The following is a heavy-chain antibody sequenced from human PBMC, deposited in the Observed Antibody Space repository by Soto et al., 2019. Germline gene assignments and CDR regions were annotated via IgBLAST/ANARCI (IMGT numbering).Heavy chain of an antibody. V-gene: IGHV3-11*01. CDR1: GFTFSDYY. CDR2: ISSSGSTI. CDR3: ARDHLNGEFDP. D-gene: IGHD3-10*01. Sequence: PGGSLRLSSAVAGFTFSDYYMSWIRQAPGEGLEWVSYISSSGSTIYYADSVKGRFTISRDNAKNSLYLQMNSLRAEDTAVYYCARDHLNGEFDPWGQGTLVTVSS. J-gene: IGHJ5*02.